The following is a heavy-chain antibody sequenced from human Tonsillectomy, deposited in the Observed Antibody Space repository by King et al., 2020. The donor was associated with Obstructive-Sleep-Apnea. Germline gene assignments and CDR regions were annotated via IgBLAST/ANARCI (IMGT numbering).Heavy chain of an antibody. CDR1: GGSISSGGYY. CDR2: IYYRGST. V-gene: IGHV4-31*11. D-gene: IGHD3-16*01. Sequence: HVQLQESGPGLVKPSQTLSLTCAVSGGSISSGGYYWSWIRQHPGKGLEWIGYIYYRGSTYYNPSLKSRLTISVDKSKNQFSLTLSSVTAADTAVYYCARRNGWGNWFDPWGQGTLVTVSS. CDR3: ARRNGWGNWFDP. J-gene: IGHJ5*02.